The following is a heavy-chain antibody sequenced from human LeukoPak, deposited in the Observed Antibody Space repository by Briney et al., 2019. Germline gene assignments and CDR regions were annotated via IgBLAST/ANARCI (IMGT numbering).Heavy chain of an antibody. V-gene: IGHV4-4*09. CDR2: IYTSGST. CDR1: GGSISSYY. J-gene: IGHJ5*02. CDR3: ARHGLGSSWTGWFDP. Sequence: SETLSLTCTVSGGSISSYYWSWIRQPPGKGLEWIGYIYTSGSTNYNPSLKSRVTISVDTSKNQFSLKLSSVTAADTAVYYCARHGLGSSWTGWFDPWGQGTLVTVSS. D-gene: IGHD6-13*01.